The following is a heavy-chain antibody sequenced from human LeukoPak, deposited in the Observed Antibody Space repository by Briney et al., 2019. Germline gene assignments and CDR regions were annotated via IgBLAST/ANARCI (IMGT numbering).Heavy chain of an antibody. CDR1: GFTFSSYA. V-gene: IGHV3-64*01. CDR2: ISSNGGST. Sequence: GGSLRLSCAASGFTFSSYAMHWVRQAPGKGLECVSAISSNGGSTYYANSVKGRFTISRDNPKNTLYLQMGSLRAEDMAVYYCARENSSGWYTGYWGQGTLVTVSS. CDR3: ARENSSGWYTGY. J-gene: IGHJ4*02. D-gene: IGHD6-19*01.